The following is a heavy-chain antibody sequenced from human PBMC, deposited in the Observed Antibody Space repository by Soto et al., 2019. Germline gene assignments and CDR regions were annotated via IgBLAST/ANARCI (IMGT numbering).Heavy chain of an antibody. Sequence: EVQLLESGGGLVQPGGSLRLSCAASGFTFSSYAMRWVRQAPGKGLEWVSAISGSGGSTYYADSVKGRFTISRDNSKNTLYLKMNSLRAEDTAVYYCAKDTTGTTLLIDYWGQGTLVTVSS. J-gene: IGHJ4*02. D-gene: IGHD1-1*01. CDR3: AKDTTGTTLLIDY. V-gene: IGHV3-23*01. CDR1: GFTFSSYA. CDR2: ISGSGGST.